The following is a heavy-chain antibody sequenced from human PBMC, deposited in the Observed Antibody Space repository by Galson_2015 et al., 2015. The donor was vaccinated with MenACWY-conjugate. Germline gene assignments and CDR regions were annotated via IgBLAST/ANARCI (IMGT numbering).Heavy chain of an antibody. D-gene: IGHD3-3*01. J-gene: IGHJ4*02. CDR1: GFIFSSHT. CDR3: ARDYARSEWLSAYYFDY. V-gene: IGHV3-21*01. Sequence: SLRLSCAASGFIFSSHTMNWVRQAPGKGLEWVSSISISSSYTYYADSVKGRFTISRDNAKNSLYLQMNSLTAEDTAVYYCARDYARSEWLSAYYFDYWGQGTPVTVSS. CDR2: ISISSSYT.